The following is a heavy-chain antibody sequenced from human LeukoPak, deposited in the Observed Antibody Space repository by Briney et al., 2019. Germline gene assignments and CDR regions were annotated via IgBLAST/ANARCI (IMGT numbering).Heavy chain of an antibody. CDR3: ARESAIAAAGTTYYYYYYMDV. V-gene: IGHV4-30-2*01. CDR1: GGSLSSGGYY. J-gene: IGHJ6*03. CDR2: IYHSGST. D-gene: IGHD6-13*01. Sequence: PSETLSLTCTVSGGSLSSGGYYWSWIRQPPGKGLEWIGYIYHSGSTYYNPSLKSRVTISVDRSKNQFSLKLSSVTAADTAVYYCARESAIAAAGTTYYYYYYMDVWGKGTTVTVSS.